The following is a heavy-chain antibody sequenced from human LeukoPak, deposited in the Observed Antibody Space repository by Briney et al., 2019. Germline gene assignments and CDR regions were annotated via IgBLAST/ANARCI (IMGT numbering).Heavy chain of an antibody. D-gene: IGHD3-9*01. J-gene: IGHJ3*02. V-gene: IGHV3-23*01. Sequence: GGTLRLSCAASGFTFSSYGMSWVRQAPGKGLEWVSAISGSGGSTYYADSVKGRFTISRDNSKNTLYLQMNSLRAEDTAVYYCAKFYYDILTGYYRPDAFDIWGQGTMVTVSS. CDR2: ISGSGGST. CDR1: GFTFSSYG. CDR3: AKFYYDILTGYYRPDAFDI.